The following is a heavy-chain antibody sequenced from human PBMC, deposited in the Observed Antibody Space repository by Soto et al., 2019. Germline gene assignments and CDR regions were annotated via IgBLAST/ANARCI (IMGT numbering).Heavy chain of an antibody. CDR3: AKDPIGLGSYGNWYFDL. Sequence: EVQLVESGGGLVQPGRSLRLSCAASGFTFDDYAMHWVRQAPGKGLEWVSGISWNSGSIGYADSVKGRFTISRDNAXNXXYLQMNSLRAEETALYYCAKDPIGLGSYGNWYFDLWGRGTLVTVSS. J-gene: IGHJ2*01. V-gene: IGHV3-9*01. CDR1: GFTFDDYA. CDR2: ISWNSGSI. D-gene: IGHD3-10*01.